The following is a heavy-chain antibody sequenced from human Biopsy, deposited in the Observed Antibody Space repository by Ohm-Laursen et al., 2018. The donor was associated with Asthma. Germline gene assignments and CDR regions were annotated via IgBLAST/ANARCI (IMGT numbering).Heavy chain of an antibody. J-gene: IGHJ4*02. V-gene: IGHV3-30*18. CDR2: ISYDGNHK. Sequence: SLRLSCSATGFMFRSFGMHWVRQAPGKGLEWVAVISYDGNHKFYEDSVKGRFTISRDNSKNTPYLQMNSLRTEDTAVYYCAKRRGYSGHDNDYWGQGTLVIVSS. CDR1: GFMFRSFG. D-gene: IGHD5-12*01. CDR3: AKRRGYSGHDNDY.